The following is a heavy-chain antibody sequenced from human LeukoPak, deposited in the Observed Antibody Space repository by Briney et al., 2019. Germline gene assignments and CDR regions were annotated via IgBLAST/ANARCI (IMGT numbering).Heavy chain of an antibody. D-gene: IGHD3-3*01. CDR3: ARRAIFGVVPFDY. CDR1: GGSISSSSYY. Sequence: SETLSLTCTVSGGSISSSSYYWGWIRQPPGKGLEWLGSIYYSGSTYYNPSLKSRVTISVDTSKNQFSLKLSSVTAADTAVYYCARRAIFGVVPFDYWGQGTLVTVSS. CDR2: IYYSGST. J-gene: IGHJ4*02. V-gene: IGHV4-39*01.